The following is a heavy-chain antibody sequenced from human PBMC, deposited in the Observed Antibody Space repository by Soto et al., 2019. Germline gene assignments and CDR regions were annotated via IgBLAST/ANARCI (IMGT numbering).Heavy chain of an antibody. J-gene: IGHJ6*02. V-gene: IGHV1-69*13. D-gene: IGHD4-4*01. Sequence: SVRVSCKASGGTFSSYAISWVRQAPGQGLEWMGGIIPIFGTANYAQKFQGRVTITADESTSTAYMELSSLRSEDTAVYYCARTTVTAHYYYYGMDVWGQGTTVTVSS. CDR1: GGTFSSYA. CDR3: ARTTVTAHYYYYGMDV. CDR2: IIPIFGTA.